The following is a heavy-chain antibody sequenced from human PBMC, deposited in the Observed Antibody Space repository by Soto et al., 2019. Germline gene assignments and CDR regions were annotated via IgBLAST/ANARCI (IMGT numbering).Heavy chain of an antibody. CDR1: GFTVSNNY. CDR2: IYSGGYT. V-gene: IGHV3-66*03. CDR3: ARDMITFGGVIVEGADY. Sequence: EVQLVESGGGLIQPGGSLRLSCAVSGFTVSNNYMSWVRQAPGKGLEGVSVIYSGGYTAYADSVKGRFTISRDNSKNTLYLQMNSLRAEDTAVYYCARDMITFGGVIVEGADYWGQGTLVTVSS. J-gene: IGHJ4*02. D-gene: IGHD3-16*02.